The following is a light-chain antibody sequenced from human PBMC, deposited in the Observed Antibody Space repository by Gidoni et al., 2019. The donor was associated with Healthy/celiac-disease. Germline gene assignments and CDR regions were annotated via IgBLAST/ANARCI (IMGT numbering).Light chain of an antibody. J-gene: IGKJ1*01. Sequence: EIVMTQSPATLSVSPGERATLSCRASQSVSSNLAWYQQNPGQAPRLLIYGASTRATGIPARFSGSGSGTEFTLTISSLQSEDFAVYYCQQCNNWLRTFGQGTKVEIK. CDR3: QQCNNWLRT. CDR1: QSVSSN. V-gene: IGKV3-15*01. CDR2: GAS.